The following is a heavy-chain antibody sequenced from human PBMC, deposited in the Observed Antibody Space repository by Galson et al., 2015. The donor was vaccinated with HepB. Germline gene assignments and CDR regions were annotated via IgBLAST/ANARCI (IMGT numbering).Heavy chain of an antibody. D-gene: IGHD6-13*01. J-gene: IGHJ5*02. V-gene: IGHV3-30-3*01. CDR2: ISYDGSNK. CDR1: GFTLRTYA. CDR3: ATFSSSDWSDP. Sequence: SLRLSCAASGFTLRTYAVHWVRQPPGKGLEWVALISYDGSNKYYADSVKGRFTISRDSSKNTVYLQMNSLRPEDTAVYYCATFSSSDWSDPWGQGTQVTVSS.